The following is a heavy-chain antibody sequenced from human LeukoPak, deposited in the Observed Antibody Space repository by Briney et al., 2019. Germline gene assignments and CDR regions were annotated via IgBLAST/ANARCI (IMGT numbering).Heavy chain of an antibody. CDR3: ARWGVGFSNNGFDY. V-gene: IGHV4-61*02. Sequence: SETLSLTCTVSGGSILGGYFYWSWVRQPAGKGLEWIGRVDASGSTNYNPSLRSRVIISVDPSKNQFSLNLSSVTAADTAVYYCARWGVGFSNNGFDYWGRGSLVTVSS. CDR2: VDASGST. J-gene: IGHJ4*02. CDR1: GGSILGGYFY. D-gene: IGHD2-8*01.